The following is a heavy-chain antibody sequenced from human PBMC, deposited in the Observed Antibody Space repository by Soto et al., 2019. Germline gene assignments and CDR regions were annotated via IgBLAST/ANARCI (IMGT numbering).Heavy chain of an antibody. CDR3: AREVSGTGAFDY. Sequence: QVQLEQSGPGLVKPAQTLSLTCKISGGSITSVNHYWSWIRQSPGEGLEWIGYIFDSGTTHYNPSLKGRVTISGDASQSQFSLTIHSVTAADTAVYYCAREVSGTGAFDYWGQGTLATVSS. CDR2: IFDSGTT. J-gene: IGHJ4*02. D-gene: IGHD2-8*02. CDR1: GGSITSVNHY. V-gene: IGHV4-31*02.